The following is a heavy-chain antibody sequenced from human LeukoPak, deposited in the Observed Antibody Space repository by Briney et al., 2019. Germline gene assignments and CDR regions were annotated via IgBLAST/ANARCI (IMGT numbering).Heavy chain of an antibody. V-gene: IGHV4-59*01. CDR3: SGETNDYGDNWFDP. CDR1: GGSISSYY. CDR2: IYYSGST. Sequence: SETLSLTCTVSGGSISSYYWSWIRQPPGKGLEWIGYIYYSGSTNYNPSLKSRVTISVDTSKNQFSLKLSSVTAADTAVYYCSGETNDYGDNWFDPWGQGTLVTVPS. J-gene: IGHJ5*02. D-gene: IGHD4-17*01.